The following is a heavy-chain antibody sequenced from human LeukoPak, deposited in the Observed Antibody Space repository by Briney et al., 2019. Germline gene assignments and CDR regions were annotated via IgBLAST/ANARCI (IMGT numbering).Heavy chain of an antibody. CDR3: ARGRGWYSEGPSNDY. V-gene: IGHV3-74*01. Sequence: GGSLRLSCAASGFTFNTYWMHWVRQAPGKGLVWVSRINNDGSDMSYADSVKGRFTISRDNAKNTLYLQMNSLRVEDTAVYYCARGRGWYSEGPSNDYWGQGTLVTVSS. J-gene: IGHJ4*02. D-gene: IGHD6-19*01. CDR2: INNDGSDM. CDR1: GFTFNTYW.